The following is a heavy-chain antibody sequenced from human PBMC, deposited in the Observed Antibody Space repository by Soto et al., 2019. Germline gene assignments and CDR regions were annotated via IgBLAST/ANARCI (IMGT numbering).Heavy chain of an antibody. CDR2: INPSGGST. CDR1: GGTFSSYT. CDR3: ARVAGTPYDAFDI. D-gene: IGHD1-1*01. Sequence: ASVKVSCKASGGTFSSYTISWVRQAPGQGLEWMGIINPSGGSTSYAQKFQGRVTMTRDTSTSTVYMELSSLRSEDTAVYYCARVAGTPYDAFDIWGQGTMVTVSS. V-gene: IGHV1-46*03. J-gene: IGHJ3*02.